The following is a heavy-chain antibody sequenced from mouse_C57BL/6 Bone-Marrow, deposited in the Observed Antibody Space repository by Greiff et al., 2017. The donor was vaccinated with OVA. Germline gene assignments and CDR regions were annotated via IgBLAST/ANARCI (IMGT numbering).Heavy chain of an antibody. D-gene: IGHD2-2*01. CDR2: INPNNGGT. V-gene: IGHV1-18*01. Sequence: EVQLQQSGPELVKPGASVKIPCKASGYTFTDYNMDWVKQSHGKSLEWIGDINPNNGGTIYNQKFKGKATLTVDKTSSTAYMELRSLTSEDTAVYYCARGWLPWYFDVWGTGTTVTVSS. J-gene: IGHJ1*03. CDR3: ARGWLPWYFDV. CDR1: GYTFTDYN.